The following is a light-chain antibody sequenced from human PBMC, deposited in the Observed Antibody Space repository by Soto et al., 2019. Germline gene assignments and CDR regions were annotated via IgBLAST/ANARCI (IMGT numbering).Light chain of an antibody. Sequence: SALTQPASVSGSPGQSITISCTGTSSDVGGYNYVSWYQQNPGKAPKLMIYDVSNRPSGVSNRFSGSKSGNTASLTISGLQAADEADYYCSSYTSSSTYVVFGGGTKLTVL. V-gene: IGLV2-14*01. J-gene: IGLJ2*01. CDR2: DVS. CDR1: SSDVGGYNY. CDR3: SSYTSSSTYVV.